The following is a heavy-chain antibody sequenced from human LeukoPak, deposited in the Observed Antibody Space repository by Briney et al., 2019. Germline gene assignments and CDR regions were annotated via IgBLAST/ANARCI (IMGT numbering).Heavy chain of an antibody. Sequence: PGGSLRLSCAASGFTFSSYWMSWVCQAPGKGLEWVANIKQDGSEKYCVDSVKGRFTISRDNAKNSLYLQMNSLRAEDTAVYYCARVTWINYFDYWGQGTLVTVSS. CDR2: IKQDGSEK. CDR3: ARVTWINYFDY. J-gene: IGHJ4*02. V-gene: IGHV3-7*01. CDR1: GFTFSSYW. D-gene: IGHD5-12*01.